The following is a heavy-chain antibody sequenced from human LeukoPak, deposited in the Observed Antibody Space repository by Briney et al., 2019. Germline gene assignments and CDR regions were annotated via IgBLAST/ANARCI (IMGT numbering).Heavy chain of an antibody. V-gene: IGHV1-69*06. CDR3: ARPYGDLDAFDI. Sequence: SVKVSCKASGGTFSSYAISGVRQAPGQGLEWMGGIIPIFGTANYAQKFQGRVTITADKSTSTAYMELSSLRSEDTAVYYCARPYGDLDAFDIWGQGTMVTVSS. J-gene: IGHJ3*02. CDR2: IIPIFGTA. D-gene: IGHD4-17*01. CDR1: GGTFSSYA.